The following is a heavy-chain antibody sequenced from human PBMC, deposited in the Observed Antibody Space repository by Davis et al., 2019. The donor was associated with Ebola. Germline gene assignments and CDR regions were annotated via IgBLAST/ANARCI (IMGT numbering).Heavy chain of an antibody. D-gene: IGHD3-9*01. CDR3: ARSTYDILIDFDF. CDR2: ISAFKGKT. CDR1: GYSFVTYG. J-gene: IGHJ4*02. V-gene: IGHV1-18*04. Sequence: ASVKVSCKAFGYSFVTYGISWVRKAPGQGLEWMGWISAFKGKTHYAQKFQGRMTLNTDTPTSTAYMELESLRSDDTAVYYCARSTYDILIDFDFWGQGTLVTVSS.